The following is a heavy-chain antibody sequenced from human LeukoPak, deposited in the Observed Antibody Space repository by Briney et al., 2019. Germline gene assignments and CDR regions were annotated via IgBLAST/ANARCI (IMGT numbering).Heavy chain of an antibody. J-gene: IGHJ1*01. D-gene: IGHD4-17*01. Sequence: GGSXRXXCAASGFTFSSYAMSWVRQAPGKGLEWVSGISWNSGSIGYADSVKGRSTISRDNAKNSLYLQMNSLRAEDTALYYCAKDKGDYGDLKGYFQHWGQGTLVTVSS. CDR1: GFTFSSYA. CDR3: AKDKGDYGDLKGYFQH. V-gene: IGHV3-9*01. CDR2: ISWNSGSI.